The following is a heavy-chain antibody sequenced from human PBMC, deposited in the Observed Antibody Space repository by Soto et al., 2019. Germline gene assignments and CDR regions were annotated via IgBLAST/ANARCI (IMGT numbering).Heavy chain of an antibody. Sequence: QVRLQESSPGLVKPSETLSLTCTVSGGSINNYYWSWIRQPPGKGLEWIGYIYYSGNTDYNPSLKSRVTITVDTSQNQFSLRLNSVSAADTALYYCARRRDYFDYWGQGTLVTVSS. J-gene: IGHJ4*02. V-gene: IGHV4-59*08. CDR3: ARRRDYFDY. CDR1: GGSINNYY. CDR2: IYYSGNT.